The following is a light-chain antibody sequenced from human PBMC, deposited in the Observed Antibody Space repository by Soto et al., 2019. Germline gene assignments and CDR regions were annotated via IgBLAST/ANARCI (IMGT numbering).Light chain of an antibody. J-gene: IGLJ2*01. Sequence: QSALTQPASVSGSPGQPITISCAGTRSDIGASNSVSWYQHLPGRSPTLIIYEATNRPSGVSERFSGSKAGDTASLTISGLQADDESEYFCISYKTDDTFVFGGGTKLTVL. CDR2: EAT. CDR1: RSDIGASNS. V-gene: IGLV2-14*01. CDR3: ISYKTDDTFV.